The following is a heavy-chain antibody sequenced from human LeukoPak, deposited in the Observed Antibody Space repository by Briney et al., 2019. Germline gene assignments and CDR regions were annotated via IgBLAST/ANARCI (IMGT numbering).Heavy chain of an antibody. CDR2: IRSKANNYAT. CDR1: GFIFGGSA. CDR3: SRPIGYLDSSGYYYDDAFDM. J-gene: IGHJ3*02. V-gene: IGHV3-73*01. D-gene: IGHD3-22*01. Sequence: GGSLRLSCAASGFIFGGSAMHWVRQGSGKGLEWVGRIRSKANNYATAYAPSVKGRFTISRDDSKNTAYLQMNSLKTEDTAVYYCSRPIGYLDSSGYYYDDAFDMWGQGTMVTVSS.